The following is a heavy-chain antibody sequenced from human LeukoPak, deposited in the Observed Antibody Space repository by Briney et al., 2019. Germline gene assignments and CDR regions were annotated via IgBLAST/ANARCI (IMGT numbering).Heavy chain of an antibody. CDR3: ARVTTAWYVIGY. D-gene: IGHD6-13*01. CDR2: IYNAATT. V-gene: IGHV4-4*08. Sequence: PSETLSLTCAVSGGSISKYYWTWVRQPPGKGLGWLGFIYNAATTNYNPSLRSRVTISVDTSKNQFSLRLSSVTAADAAIYYCARVTTAWYVIGYWGQGALVTVSS. J-gene: IGHJ4*02. CDR1: GGSISKYY.